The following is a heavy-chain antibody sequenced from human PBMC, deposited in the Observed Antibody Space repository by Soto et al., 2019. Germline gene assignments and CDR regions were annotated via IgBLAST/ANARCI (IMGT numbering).Heavy chain of an antibody. D-gene: IGHD4-17*01. CDR3: ARGVNYGDYSWGY. CDR2: INHSGST. Sequence: QVQLQQWGVGLLKPSETLSLTCAVYGGSFSGYYWSWIRQPPGKGLEWIGEINHSGSTNYNPSLKSRVTISVDTSKNQFSLKLSSVTAADTAVYYCARGVNYGDYSWGYWGQGTLVTVSS. V-gene: IGHV4-34*01. CDR1: GGSFSGYY. J-gene: IGHJ4*02.